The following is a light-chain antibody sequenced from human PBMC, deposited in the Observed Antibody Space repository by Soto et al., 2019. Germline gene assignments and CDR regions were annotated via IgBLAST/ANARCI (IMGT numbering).Light chain of an antibody. CDR1: QDISRY. V-gene: IGKV1-33*01. CDR2: EAS. CDR3: QQYDHLPYT. J-gene: IGKJ2*01. Sequence: DIQMTQSPSSLSASVGDKVTITCQASQDISRYLSWHQKKPGKAPKFLIHEASNLETGVPSRFSGNGSGTGFTFIISSLQPEDIATYYCQQYDHLPYTFGQGTKLDIK.